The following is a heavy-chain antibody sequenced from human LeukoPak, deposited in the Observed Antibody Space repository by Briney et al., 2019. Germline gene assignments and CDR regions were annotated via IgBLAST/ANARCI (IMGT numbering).Heavy chain of an antibody. V-gene: IGHV4-39*01. J-gene: IGHJ4*02. CDR1: GGSISSSSYY. CDR3: ARIPRRDGYKMLDY. CDR2: IYYSGST. Sequence: SETLSLTCTVSGGSISSSSYYWGWIRQPPEKGLEWIGTIYYSGSTYYNPSLKSRVTISVDTSKNQFSLKLSSVTAADTAVYYCARIPRRDGYKMLDYWGQGTLVTVSS. D-gene: IGHD5-24*01.